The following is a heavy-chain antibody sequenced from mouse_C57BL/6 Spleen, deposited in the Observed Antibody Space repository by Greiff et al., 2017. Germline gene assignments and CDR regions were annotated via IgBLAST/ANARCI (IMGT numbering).Heavy chain of an antibody. CDR3: ARGGYGNYVWFAY. V-gene: IGHV5-17*01. CDR1: GFTFSDYG. D-gene: IGHD2-10*02. Sequence: EVHLVESGGGLVKPGGSLKLSCAASGFTFSDYGMHWVRQAPEKGLEWVAYISSGSSTIYYADTVKGRFTISRDNAKNTLFLQMTSLRSEDTAMYYCARGGYGNYVWFAYWGQGTLVTVSA. CDR2: ISSGSSTI. J-gene: IGHJ3*01.